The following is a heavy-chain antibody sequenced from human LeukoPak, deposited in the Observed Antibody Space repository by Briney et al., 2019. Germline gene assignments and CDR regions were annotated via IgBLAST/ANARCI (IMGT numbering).Heavy chain of an antibody. V-gene: IGHV3-11*04. CDR2: ISSGSTTI. CDR3: ARKHDFWSGYYRDAFDI. J-gene: IGHJ3*02. CDR1: GFTFSDYY. Sequence: GGSLRLSCIASGFTFSDYYMGWIRQAPGKGLEWISYISSGSTTIYDADSVKGRFAISRDNSKSSLYLQMNSLRADDTAVYYCARKHDFWSGYYRDAFDIWGQGTMVTVSS. D-gene: IGHD3-3*01.